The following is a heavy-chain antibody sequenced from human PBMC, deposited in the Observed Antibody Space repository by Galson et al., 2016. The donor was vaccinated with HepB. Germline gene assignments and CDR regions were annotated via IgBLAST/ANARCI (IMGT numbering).Heavy chain of an antibody. J-gene: IGHJ3*02. D-gene: IGHD3-10*01. CDR1: GGSVTASPYY. V-gene: IGHV4-39*01. Sequence: SETLSLTCTVSGGSVTASPYYHAWIRQPPGKGLEWIGTLSYSGSAYYNPSLKSHFTISMGASRNQLSLQLTSVTAADTAVYYCARLFASGRKYDAFDIWGQGTVVTVSS. CDR3: ARLFASGRKYDAFDI. CDR2: LSYSGSA.